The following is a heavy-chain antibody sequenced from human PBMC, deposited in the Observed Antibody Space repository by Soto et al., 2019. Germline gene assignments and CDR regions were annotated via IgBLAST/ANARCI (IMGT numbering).Heavy chain of an antibody. CDR1: GGSISSYY. V-gene: IGHV4-59*01. J-gene: IGHJ3*02. Sequence: PETLSLTCTVSGGSISSYYWSWIRQPPGKGLEWIGYIYYSGSTNYNPSLKSRVTISVDTSKNQFSLKLSSVTAADTAVYYCARGAIKYYYDSSGYSVFNDAFDIWGQGTMVTVSS. D-gene: IGHD3-22*01. CDR2: IYYSGST. CDR3: ARGAIKYYYDSSGYSVFNDAFDI.